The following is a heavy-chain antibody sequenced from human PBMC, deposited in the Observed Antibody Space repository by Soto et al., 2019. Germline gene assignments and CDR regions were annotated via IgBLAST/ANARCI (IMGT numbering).Heavy chain of an antibody. CDR3: ALLGGWSGESGGMDV. V-gene: IGHV3-15*07. CDR2: IKSKTDGGTT. J-gene: IGHJ6*02. CDR1: GFTFSNAW. Sequence: GGSLRLSCAASGFTFSNAWMNWVRQAPGKGLEWVGRIKSKTDGGTTDYTAPVKGRFTISRDASKNTLYQQMNSLKTEDKAVYFCALLGGWSGESGGMDVLSRGSTVIVSS. D-gene: IGHD6-19*01.